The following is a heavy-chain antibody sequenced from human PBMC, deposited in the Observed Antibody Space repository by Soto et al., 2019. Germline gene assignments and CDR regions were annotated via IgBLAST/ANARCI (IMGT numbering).Heavy chain of an antibody. D-gene: IGHD2-15*01. Sequence: QVQLQQWGAGLLKPSETLSLTCAVYGGSFSGYYWSWIRQPPGKGLEWIGEINHSGSTNYNPSLKSRVTISVDTSKNQFSLELSSVTAADTAVYYCARGGGYPKYYFDYWGQGSLVTVSS. V-gene: IGHV4-34*02. CDR1: GGSFSGYY. CDR2: INHSGST. CDR3: ARGGGYPKYYFDY. J-gene: IGHJ4*02.